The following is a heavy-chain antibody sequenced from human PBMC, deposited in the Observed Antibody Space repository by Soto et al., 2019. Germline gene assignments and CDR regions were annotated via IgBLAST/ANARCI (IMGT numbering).Heavy chain of an antibody. D-gene: IGHD2-2*01. CDR3: ARDAPGEAPY. CDR1: GGSITNGDYY. J-gene: IGHJ4*02. Sequence: QVQLQESGPGLVRPSQTLSLTCTVSGGSITNGDYYWNWIRQHPGKGLEWIGYINYRGTTFYNPSLKSRVFISVETSKIQFSLNLSSVTAADTAVYFCARDAPGEAPYWGQGTLVTVSS. V-gene: IGHV4-31*03. CDR2: INYRGTT.